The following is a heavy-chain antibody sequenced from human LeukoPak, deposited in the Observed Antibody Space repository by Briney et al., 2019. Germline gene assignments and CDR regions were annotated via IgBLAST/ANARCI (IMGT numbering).Heavy chain of an antibody. J-gene: IGHJ4*02. V-gene: IGHV1-2*02. Sequence: ASVKVSCKASGYTFTGYYMHWVRQAPGQGLEWMGWINPNSGGTNYAQKFQGRVTMTRDTSISTAYMELSRLRSDDTAVYYCARDQGGIAAAGTLDYWGQGTLVTVSS. CDR3: ARDQGGIAAAGTLDY. CDR2: INPNSGGT. CDR1: GYTFTGYY. D-gene: IGHD6-13*01.